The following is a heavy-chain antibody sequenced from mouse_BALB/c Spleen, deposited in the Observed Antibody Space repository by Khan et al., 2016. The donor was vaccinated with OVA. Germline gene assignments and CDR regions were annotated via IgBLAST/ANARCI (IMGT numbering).Heavy chain of an antibody. D-gene: IGHD1-1*01. CDR3: ARVYGGDFDY. J-gene: IGHJ2*01. Sequence: EVQLVESGPGLVKPSQSLSLTCTVTGYSITSDYAWNWIRQFPGNKLEWMGYISYSGNTNYNPSLKSRISITRDTSENQFFLQLNSVTTEDTATYYCARVYGGDFDYWGQGNTLTVSS. CDR2: ISYSGNT. V-gene: IGHV3-2*02. CDR1: GYSITSDYA.